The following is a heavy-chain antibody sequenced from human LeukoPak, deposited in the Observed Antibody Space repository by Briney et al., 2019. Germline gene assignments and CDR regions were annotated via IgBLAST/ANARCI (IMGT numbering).Heavy chain of an antibody. Sequence: SETLSLTCNVSGGSISRSTYYWAWIRQPPGKGLEWIASIYYSGNTYYKSSLKSRVSISVDMSKNHFSLKLRSVTAADTAVYYCAREDRGLRYYYGMDVWGQGTTVTVSS. CDR3: AREDRGLRYYYGMDV. V-gene: IGHV4-39*07. D-gene: IGHD3-10*01. CDR2: IYYSGNT. CDR1: GGSISRSTYY. J-gene: IGHJ6*02.